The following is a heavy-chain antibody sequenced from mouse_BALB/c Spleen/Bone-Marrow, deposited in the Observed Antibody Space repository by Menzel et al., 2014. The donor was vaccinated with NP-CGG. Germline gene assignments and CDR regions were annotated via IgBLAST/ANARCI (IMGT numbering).Heavy chain of an antibody. CDR3: AGESSYYDYFDY. D-gene: IGHD1-1*01. J-gene: IGHJ2*01. CDR2: INPTGGYT. Sequence: QVQLQQSAAELARPGASVKMSCKASGYTFTSNTIQWVKQRPGQGLEWIGYINPTGGYTDYNQKFKDKTTLTAYKSSSTAYMQLSSLTSDDSAVCDCAGESSYYDYFDYWGQGTILTVSS. V-gene: IGHV1-4*02. CDR1: GYTFTSNT.